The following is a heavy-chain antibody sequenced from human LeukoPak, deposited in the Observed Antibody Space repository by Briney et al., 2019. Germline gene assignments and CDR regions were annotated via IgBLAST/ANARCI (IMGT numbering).Heavy chain of an antibody. V-gene: IGHV1-18*01. CDR1: GYTFTSYG. J-gene: IGHJ3*02. Sequence: ASVKVSCKASGYTFTSYGISWVRQAPGQGLEWMGWISAYNGNTNYAQKLQGRVTMNTDTSTSTAYMELRSLRSDDTAVYYCARSRSSGYHDAFDIWGQGTMVTVSS. D-gene: IGHD3-22*01. CDR3: ARSRSSGYHDAFDI. CDR2: ISAYNGNT.